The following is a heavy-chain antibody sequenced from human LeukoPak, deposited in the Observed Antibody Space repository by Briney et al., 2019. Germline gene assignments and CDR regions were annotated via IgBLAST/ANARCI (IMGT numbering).Heavy chain of an antibody. CDR2: IGTAGDT. CDR3: AKQISREWDNLNYFDY. D-gene: IGHD1-26*01. CDR1: GFIFSSYD. Sequence: GGSLRLSCAASGFIFSSYDMHWVRQATGKGLEWVSGIGTAGDTYYPGSVKGRFTISRENAKNSLYLQMNSLRAEDTAVYYCAKQISREWDNLNYFDYWGQGTLVTVSS. J-gene: IGHJ4*02. V-gene: IGHV3-13*01.